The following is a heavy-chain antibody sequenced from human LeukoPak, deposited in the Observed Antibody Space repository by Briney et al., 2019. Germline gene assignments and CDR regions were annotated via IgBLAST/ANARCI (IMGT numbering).Heavy chain of an antibody. V-gene: IGHV1-2*06. J-gene: IGHJ6*03. D-gene: IGHD3-10*01. CDR2: INPNSGGT. CDR1: GYTFTGYY. CDR3: ARTYYYGSGSTDYYYYMDV. Sequence: ASVKVSCKASGYTFTGYYMHWVRQAPGQGLEWMGRINPNSGGTNYAQKFQGRVTMTRDTSISTAYMELSRLRSDDTAVYYRARTYYYGSGSTDYYYYMDVWGKGTTVTVSS.